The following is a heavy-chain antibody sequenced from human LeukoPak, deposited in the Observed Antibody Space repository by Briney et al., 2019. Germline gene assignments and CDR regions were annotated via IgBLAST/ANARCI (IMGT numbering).Heavy chain of an antibody. Sequence: PGGSLRLSCAASGFTVSSNYMSWVRQAPGKGLEWVSVIYSGGSTYYADSVKGRFTISRDNSKNTLYLQMNSLRAEDTAVYYRAREPASGSTSQNWGQGTLVTVSS. CDR2: IYSGGST. J-gene: IGHJ4*02. V-gene: IGHV3-66*01. CDR1: GFTVSSNY. CDR3: AREPASGSTSQN. D-gene: IGHD2-2*01.